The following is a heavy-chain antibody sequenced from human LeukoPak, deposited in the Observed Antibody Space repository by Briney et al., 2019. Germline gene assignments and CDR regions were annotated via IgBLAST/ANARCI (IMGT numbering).Heavy chain of an antibody. J-gene: IGHJ3*02. CDR2: INPNSGGT. CDR3: AWGLQFAGGAFDI. Sequence: ASVKVSCKASGYTFTGYYMHWVRQAPGQGLEWMGWINPNSGGTNYAQRFQGRVTMTRDTSISTAYMELSRLRSGDTAVYYCAWGLQFAGGAFDIWGQGTMVTVSS. D-gene: IGHD5-24*01. V-gene: IGHV1-2*02. CDR1: GYTFTGYY.